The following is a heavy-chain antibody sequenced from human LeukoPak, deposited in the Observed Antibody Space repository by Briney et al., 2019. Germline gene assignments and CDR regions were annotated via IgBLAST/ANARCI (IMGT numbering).Heavy chain of an antibody. CDR2: IYYSGST. CDR3: ARESRQWELRAFDI. V-gene: IGHV4-39*07. Sequence: PSETLSLTCTVSGGSISSSSYYWGWIRQPPGKGLEWIGSIYYSGSTYYNPSLKSRVTISVDTSKNQFSLKLSSVTAADTAVYYCARESRQWELRAFDIWGQGTMVTVSS. J-gene: IGHJ3*02. D-gene: IGHD1-26*01. CDR1: GGSISSSSYY.